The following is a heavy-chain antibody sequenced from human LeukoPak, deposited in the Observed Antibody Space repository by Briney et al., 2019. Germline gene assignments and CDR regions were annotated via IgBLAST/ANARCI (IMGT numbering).Heavy chain of an antibody. D-gene: IGHD4-11*01. CDR2: IWYDGSNK. V-gene: IGHV3-33*08. CDR1: GFTFSSYS. Sequence: QPGGSLRLSCAASGFTFSSYSMNWVRQAPGKGLEWVAVIWYDGSNKYYADSVKGRFTISRDNSKNTLYLQMNSLRAEDTAVYYCARDLSKHYYYGMDVWGQGTTVTVSS. J-gene: IGHJ6*02. CDR3: ARDLSKHYYYGMDV.